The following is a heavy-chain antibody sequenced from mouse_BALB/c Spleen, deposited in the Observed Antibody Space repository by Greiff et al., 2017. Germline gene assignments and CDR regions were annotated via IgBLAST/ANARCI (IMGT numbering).Heavy chain of an antibody. CDR3: GRAGGGILYYAMDY. CDR2: INPYCGGT. D-gene: IGHD3-2*02. Sequence: VQLQQSGPELVKPGASVKISCKASGYSFTGYNMNWVKQSNGKSLEWIGNINPYCGGTSYNKKFKGKATLTVDKSSSTASMQLKSLTSEDSADYYGGRAGGGILYYAMDYWGQGTSVTVSS. J-gene: IGHJ4*01. CDR1: GYSFTGYN. V-gene: IGHV1-39*01.